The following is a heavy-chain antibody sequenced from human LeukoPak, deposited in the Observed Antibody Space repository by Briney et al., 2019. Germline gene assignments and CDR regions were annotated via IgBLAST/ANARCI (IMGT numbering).Heavy chain of an antibody. CDR3: AKFALQSDPFDY. V-gene: IGHV3-23*01. J-gene: IGHJ4*02. CDR2: VSAIDGGT. Sequence: GGSLRLSCAASGFIFRSHAMTWVRQAPGKGLGWVSTVSAIDGGTFYAESVKCRFTISRDNSKNTLYLQMNSLRGEDTAIYYCAKFALQSDPFDYWGQGSLVTVSS. CDR1: GFIFRSHA. D-gene: IGHD2-21*02.